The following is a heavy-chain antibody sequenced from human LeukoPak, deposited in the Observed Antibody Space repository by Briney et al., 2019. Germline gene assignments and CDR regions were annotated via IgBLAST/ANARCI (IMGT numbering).Heavy chain of an antibody. CDR1: GGSISSSTYY. CDR2: IYYSGST. V-gene: IGHV4-39*07. Sequence: SETLSLTCTVSGGSISSSTYYWGWIRQPPGKGLEWIGSIYYSGSTYYNPSLKSRVTISVDTSKNQFSLKLSSVTAADTAVYYCARVERWLIDAFDIWGQGTMVTVSS. J-gene: IGHJ3*02. D-gene: IGHD5-24*01. CDR3: ARVERWLIDAFDI.